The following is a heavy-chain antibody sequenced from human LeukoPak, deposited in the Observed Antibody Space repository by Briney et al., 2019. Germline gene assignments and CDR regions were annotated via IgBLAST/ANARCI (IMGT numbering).Heavy chain of an antibody. CDR2: IYYSGST. V-gene: IGHV4-30-4*08. CDR1: GGSISSGDYY. CDR3: ARDDRYYDSSGYYPFDY. J-gene: IGHJ4*02. D-gene: IGHD3-22*01. Sequence: PSETLSLTCTVSGGSISSGDYYWSWIRQPPGKGLEWIGYIYYSGSTYYNPSLKSRVTISVDTSKNQFSLKLSSVTAADTAVYYCARDDRYYDSSGYYPFDYWGQGTLVTVSS.